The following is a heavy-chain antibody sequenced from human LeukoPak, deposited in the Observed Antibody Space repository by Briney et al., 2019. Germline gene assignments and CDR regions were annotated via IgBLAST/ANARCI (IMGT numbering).Heavy chain of an antibody. CDR3: ATKQWLAPPPDS. V-gene: IGHV3-74*01. D-gene: IGHD6-19*01. CDR2: INTDGTVT. J-gene: IGHJ4*02. CDR1: GFTFSKYW. Sequence: GGSLRLSCAASGFTFSKYWMLWVRHAPGKGLESVSRINTDGTVTTYADSVKGRFTVSRDNADNTMSLQMNSGRDEDTAVYYCATKQWLAPPPDSWGQGTPVTVSS.